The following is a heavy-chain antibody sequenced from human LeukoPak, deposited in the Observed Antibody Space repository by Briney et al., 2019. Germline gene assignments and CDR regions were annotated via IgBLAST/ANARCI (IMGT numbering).Heavy chain of an antibody. CDR3: ARGYTYGYVGTYYYYMDV. D-gene: IGHD5-18*01. CDR2: MNPNSGNT. CDR1: GYTFTTYD. V-gene: IGHV1-8*01. Sequence: ASVKVSCKASGYTFTTYDINWVRQATGQGLEWMGWMNPNSGNTGYAQKLQGRVTMTRNTSISTAYMELGSLRSEDTAVYYCARGYTYGYVGTYYYYMDVWGKGTTVTISS. J-gene: IGHJ6*03.